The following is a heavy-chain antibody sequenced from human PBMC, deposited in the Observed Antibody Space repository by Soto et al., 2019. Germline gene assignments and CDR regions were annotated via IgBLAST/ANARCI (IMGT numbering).Heavy chain of an antibody. V-gene: IGHV3-21*01. D-gene: IGHD3-10*01. CDR2: ISSSSSYI. Sequence: EVQLVESGGGLVKPGGSLRLSCAASGFTFSSYSMNWVRQAPGKGLEWVSSISSSSSYIYYADSVKGRFTISRDNAKNSLYLQMNSLRAEDTAVYYCAREMHYGSGSYYNEPSDYLGQGTLVTVSS. CDR3: AREMHYGSGSYYNEPSDY. CDR1: GFTFSSYS. J-gene: IGHJ4*02.